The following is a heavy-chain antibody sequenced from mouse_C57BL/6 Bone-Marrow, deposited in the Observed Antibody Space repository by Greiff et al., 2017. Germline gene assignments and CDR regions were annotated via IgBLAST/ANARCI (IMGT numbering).Heavy chain of an antibody. V-gene: IGHV14-4*01. J-gene: IGHJ4*01. CDR1: GFNIKDDY. CDR3: TSYYDYAMYY. D-gene: IGHD1-1*02. CDR2: IDPENGDT. Sequence: VQLKESGAELVRPGASVKLSCTASGFNIKDDYMHWVKQRPEQGLEWIGWIDPENGDTEYASKFQGKATITADTSSNTAYLQLSSLTSEDTAVYYCTSYYDYAMYYWGQGPSVTVSS.